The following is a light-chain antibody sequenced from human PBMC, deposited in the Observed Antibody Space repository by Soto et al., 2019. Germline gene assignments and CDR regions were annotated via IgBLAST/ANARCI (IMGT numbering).Light chain of an antibody. CDR2: DAS. J-gene: IGKJ4*01. CDR3: QQRSNWPYLT. V-gene: IGKV3-11*01. CDR1: QRVSGY. Sequence: EIVLTQSPDTLSLSPGERATLSCRASQRVSGYLGWYQQKPGQAPRLLIYDASNRAYGVPARFRGSGSGTNFTLSIASLEPADFAAYYCQQRSNWPYLTFGGGTRV.